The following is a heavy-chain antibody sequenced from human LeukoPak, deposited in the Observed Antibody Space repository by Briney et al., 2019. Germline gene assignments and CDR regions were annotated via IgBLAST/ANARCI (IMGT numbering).Heavy chain of an antibody. CDR1: GGSISSSSYY. CDR3: ARRVPLDILTGYCPYEGVFSD. CDR2: IYYSGST. Sequence: SETLSLTCTVSGGSISSSSYYWGWIRQPPGKGLEWIGSIYYSGSTYYNPSLKSRVTISVDTSKNQFSLKLSSVTAADTAVYYCARRVPLDILTGYCPYEGVFSDWGQGTLVTVSS. J-gene: IGHJ4*02. V-gene: IGHV4-39*01. D-gene: IGHD3-9*01.